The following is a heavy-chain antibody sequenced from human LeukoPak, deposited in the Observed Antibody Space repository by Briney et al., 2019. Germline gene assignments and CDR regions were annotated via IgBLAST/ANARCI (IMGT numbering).Heavy chain of an antibody. V-gene: IGHV3-21*01. CDR2: ISSSSSYI. Sequence: GGFLRLSCAASGFTFSSYSMNWVRQAPGKGLEWVSSISSSSSYIYYADSVKGRFTISRDNAKNSLYLQMNSLRAEDTAVYYCASLNIVGATTIDYWGQGTLVTVSS. J-gene: IGHJ4*02. D-gene: IGHD1-26*01. CDR1: GFTFSSYS. CDR3: ASLNIVGATTIDY.